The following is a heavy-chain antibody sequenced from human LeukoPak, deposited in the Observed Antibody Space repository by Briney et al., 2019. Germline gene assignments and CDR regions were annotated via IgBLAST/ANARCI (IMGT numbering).Heavy chain of an antibody. CDR2: MSGTSSYM. V-gene: IGHV3-21*01. D-gene: IGHD3-10*01. CDR1: GFTFSSYS. CDR3: ARGGSSDY. Sequence: TGGSLRLSCAASGFTFSSYSMNWVRQAPGKGLEWVSSMSGTSSYMHYADSLKGRFTISRDNAKNSLYLQMNSLRAEDTAVYYCARGGSSDYWGQGTLVTVSS. J-gene: IGHJ4*02.